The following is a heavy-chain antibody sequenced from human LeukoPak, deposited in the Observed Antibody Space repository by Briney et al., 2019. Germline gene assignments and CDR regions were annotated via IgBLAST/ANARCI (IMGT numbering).Heavy chain of an antibody. CDR2: INPNSGGT. V-gene: IGHV1-2*02. Sequence: GASVKVSCKASGYTFTGYYMHWVRQAPGQGLEWMGWINPNSGGTNYAQKFQGRVTMTRDTSISTAYMELSRLRSDDTAVYYCARESVRGGQGGAYYENWFDPWGQGTLVTVSS. CDR3: ARESVRGGQGGAYYENWFDP. CDR1: GYTFTGYY. D-gene: IGHD1-26*01. J-gene: IGHJ5*02.